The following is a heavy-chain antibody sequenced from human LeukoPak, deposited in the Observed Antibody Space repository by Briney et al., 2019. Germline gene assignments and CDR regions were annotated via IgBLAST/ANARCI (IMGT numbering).Heavy chain of an antibody. Sequence: GGSLRLPCVVSGFTFSSHAMGWVRQAPGKGLQWVSVISGSGGSTYYADSVKGRFTISRDNSKNTVYLQMNSLRAEDTAVYYGAKAEDVTRRLWDVWGQGTLVTVSS. J-gene: IGHJ4*02. CDR1: GFTFSSHA. CDR2: ISGSGGST. CDR3: AKAEDVTRRLWDV. V-gene: IGHV3-23*01. D-gene: IGHD3-16*01.